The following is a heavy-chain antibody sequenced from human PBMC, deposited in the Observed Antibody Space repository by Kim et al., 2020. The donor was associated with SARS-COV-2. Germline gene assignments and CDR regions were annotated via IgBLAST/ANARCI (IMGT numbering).Heavy chain of an antibody. J-gene: IGHJ4*02. D-gene: IGHD3-3*01. V-gene: IGHV3-23*01. CDR2: T. CDR3: ARGGLTSGFDY. Sequence: THYAGCVMGRFTISRDSSRNTVFLQMNSLGADDTAIYYCARGGLTSGFDYWGQGTLVTVSS.